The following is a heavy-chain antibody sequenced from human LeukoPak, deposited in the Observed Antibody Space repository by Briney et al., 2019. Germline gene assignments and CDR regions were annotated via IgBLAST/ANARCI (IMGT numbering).Heavy chain of an antibody. CDR1: GFTFSNYW. CDR2: IKPDGSST. J-gene: IGHJ4*02. CDR3: ARRALGSYYGYYFDY. V-gene: IGHV3-74*01. D-gene: IGHD1-26*01. Sequence: GGSLRLSCAASGFTFSNYWMHWVRQAPGKGLVWVSRIKPDGSSTFYADSVKGRFTISRDNAKNTMYLQMNSLRVEDTAVYYCARRALGSYYGYYFDYWGQGTLVTVSS.